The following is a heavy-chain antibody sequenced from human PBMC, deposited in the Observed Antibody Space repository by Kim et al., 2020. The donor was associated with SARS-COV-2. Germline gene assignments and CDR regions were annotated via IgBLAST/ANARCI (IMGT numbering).Heavy chain of an antibody. Sequence: YADSARCRFTISRDNSMNTLSLQMNSLRADDTAVYYCAKLMTTSSYSAMDVWGQGTTVTVSS. J-gene: IGHJ6*02. V-gene: IGHV3-23*05. CDR3: AKLMTTSSYSAMDV. D-gene: IGHD2-2*01.